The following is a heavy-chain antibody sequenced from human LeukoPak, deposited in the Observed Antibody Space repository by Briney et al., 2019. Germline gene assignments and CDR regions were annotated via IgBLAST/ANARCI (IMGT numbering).Heavy chain of an antibody. CDR1: GGTFSSYA. CDR2: IIPIFGTA. CDR3: AAQPLGYCNSTSCYTGDY. J-gene: IGHJ4*02. D-gene: IGHD2-2*02. Sequence: SVKVSCKASGGTFSSYAISWVRQAPGQGLEWMGGIIPIFGTANYAQKFQGRVTITADESTSTAYMELSSLRSEDTAVYYCAAQPLGYCNSTSCYTGDYWGQGTLVTVSS. V-gene: IGHV1-69*01.